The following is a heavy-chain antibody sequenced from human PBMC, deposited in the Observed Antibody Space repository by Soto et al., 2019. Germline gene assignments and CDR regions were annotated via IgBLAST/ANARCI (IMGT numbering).Heavy chain of an antibody. Sequence: PGGSLRLSCAASGFTFSTSAMTWVRQAPGKGLEWVSSISGISGATYYADSVKGRFTVSRDNSKNTLYLQMNALRAEDTALYYCAKLDPASRYWGRGTLVTVSS. CDR1: GFTFSTSA. V-gene: IGHV3-23*01. CDR2: ISGISGAT. D-gene: IGHD2-2*01. CDR3: AKLDPASRY. J-gene: IGHJ4*02.